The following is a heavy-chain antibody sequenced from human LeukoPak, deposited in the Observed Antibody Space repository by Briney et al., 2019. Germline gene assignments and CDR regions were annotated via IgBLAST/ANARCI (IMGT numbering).Heavy chain of an antibody. CDR1: GFTFSSYS. Sequence: GGSLRLSCAASGFTFSSYSMNWVRQAPGKGLVWVSRINSDGSSTSYADSVKGRFTISRDNAKNTLYLQMNSLRAEDTAVYYCARELRFLEWSLYDYWGQGTLVTVSS. CDR3: ARELRFLEWSLYDY. V-gene: IGHV3-74*01. CDR2: INSDGSST. J-gene: IGHJ4*02. D-gene: IGHD3-3*01.